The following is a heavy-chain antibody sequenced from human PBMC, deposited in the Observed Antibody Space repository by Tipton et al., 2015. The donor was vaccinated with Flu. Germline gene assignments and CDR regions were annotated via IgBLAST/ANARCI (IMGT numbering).Heavy chain of an antibody. CDR3: AVSLSGYHDVAN. D-gene: IGHD3-22*01. Sequence: SLRLSCSTSGFDFRSYEMNWVRQAPGKGLEWIAYISTFNSVHYADSVKGRFTISRDNAKNSLYLQMNSLRAEDTALYYCAVSLSGYHDVANWGQGTLVTVSS. CDR1: GFDFRSYE. CDR2: ISTFNSV. V-gene: IGHV3-48*03. J-gene: IGHJ4*02.